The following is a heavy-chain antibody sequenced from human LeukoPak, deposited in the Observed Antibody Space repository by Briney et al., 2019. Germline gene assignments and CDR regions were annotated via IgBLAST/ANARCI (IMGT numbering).Heavy chain of an antibody. V-gene: IGHV4-39*01. CDR2: IYYSGST. D-gene: IGHD2-2*01. Sequence: SXXLSLTCTVSGGSISSSSYYWGWIRQPRGKGLEWIVSIYYSGSTYNNPSVKRRVTISVKKAKNQFSLKLSSVTAADTAVYYCARQGLLRSIVVVPAAPDYWGQGTLVTVSS. CDR1: GGSISSSSYY. CDR3: ARQGLLRSIVVVPAAPDY. J-gene: IGHJ4*02.